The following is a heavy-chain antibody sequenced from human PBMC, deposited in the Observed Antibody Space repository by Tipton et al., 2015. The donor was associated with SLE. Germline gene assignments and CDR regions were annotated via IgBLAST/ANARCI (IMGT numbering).Heavy chain of an antibody. CDR2: IYYSGST. J-gene: IGHJ1*01. D-gene: IGHD1-26*01. Sequence: TLSLTCTVFGGSILSYYWSWIRQPPGKGLEWIGYIYYSGSTNYNPSLKSRVIISLDTSKNQFSLKLSSVTAADTAVYYCARGSGASRAEYFQPWGQGTLVTVSS. CDR3: ARGSGASRAEYFQP. V-gene: IGHV4-59*01. CDR1: GGSILSYY.